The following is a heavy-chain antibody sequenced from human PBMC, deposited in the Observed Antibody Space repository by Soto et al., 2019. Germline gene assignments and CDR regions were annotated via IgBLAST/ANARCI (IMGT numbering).Heavy chain of an antibody. Sequence: ASVKVSCKASGYTFTGYYMHWVRQAPGQGLEWMGWINPNSGGTNYAQKFQGWVTMTRDTSISTAYMELSRLRSDDTAVYYCARSFTVYLAAAPYPTDAIDIWGQGTMVTVSS. J-gene: IGHJ3*02. CDR3: ARSFTVYLAAAPYPTDAIDI. V-gene: IGHV1-2*04. CDR1: GYTFTGYY. CDR2: INPNSGGT. D-gene: IGHD6-13*01.